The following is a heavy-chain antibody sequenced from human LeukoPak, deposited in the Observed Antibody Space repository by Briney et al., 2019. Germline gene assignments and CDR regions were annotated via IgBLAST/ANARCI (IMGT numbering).Heavy chain of an antibody. Sequence: GGSLRLSCAASGFTFGSYSMNWVRQAPGKGLEWVSSISSSSSYIYYADSVKGRFTISRDNAKNSLYLQMNSLRAEDTAVYYCARALSRSYCSSTSCYWPNYYYYMDVWGKGTTVTVSS. CDR2: ISSSSSYI. CDR3: ARALSRSYCSSTSCYWPNYYYYMDV. D-gene: IGHD2-2*01. V-gene: IGHV3-21*01. J-gene: IGHJ6*03. CDR1: GFTFGSYS.